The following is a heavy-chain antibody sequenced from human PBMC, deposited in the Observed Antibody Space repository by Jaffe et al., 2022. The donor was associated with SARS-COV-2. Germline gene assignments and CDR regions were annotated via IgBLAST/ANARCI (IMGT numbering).Heavy chain of an antibody. V-gene: IGHV4-39*01. CDR3: ARQSVGGTYWYFDL. Sequence: QLQLQESGPGLVKPSETLSLTCTVSGGSISSTSYYWGWIRQPPGKGLEWVGSIYYSGTTYYNPSLKNRVTISVDTSKNQFSLRLSSVTAADTAAYYCARQSVGGTYWYFDLWGRGSLVTVSS. CDR2: IYYSGTT. J-gene: IGHJ2*01. D-gene: IGHD6-19*01. CDR1: GGSISSTSYY.